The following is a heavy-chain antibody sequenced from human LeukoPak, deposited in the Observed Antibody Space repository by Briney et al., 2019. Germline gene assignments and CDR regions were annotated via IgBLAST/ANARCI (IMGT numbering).Heavy chain of an antibody. Sequence: GGSLRLSCAGSGFTFSDAWMSWLRQAPGKGLEWVGRIKSKSDGGTIDYAAPVKGRFTISRDDSRNTLNLQMYSLTTEDTAVYYCTTRRQDGWWGQGTLVTVS. J-gene: IGHJ4*02. CDR1: GFTFSDAW. D-gene: IGHD2-15*01. V-gene: IGHV3-15*01. CDR3: TTRRQDGW. CDR2: IKSKSDGGTI.